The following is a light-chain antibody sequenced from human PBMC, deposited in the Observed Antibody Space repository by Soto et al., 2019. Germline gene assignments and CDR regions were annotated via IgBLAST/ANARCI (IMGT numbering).Light chain of an antibody. J-gene: IGKJ1*01. CDR3: QQYTGYSRT. CDR1: QGISSY. CDR2: AAS. Sequence: AIRMTQSPSSLSASTGDRVTITCRASQGISSYLAWYQQKPGKAPKLLIYAASTLQSGVPSRFSGSGSGTEFTLTSSSMQADDFATYYCQQYTGYSRTFGQGTKVDIK. V-gene: IGKV1-8*01.